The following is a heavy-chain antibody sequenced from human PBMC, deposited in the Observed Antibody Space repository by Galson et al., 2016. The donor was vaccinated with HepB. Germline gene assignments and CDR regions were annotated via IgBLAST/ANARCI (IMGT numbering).Heavy chain of an antibody. Sequence: CAISGDSVSSNSATWNWIRLSPSRGLEWLGRTYYRSKWYSDYALSVKSRITINADTSKSQFSLQLNSVTPEDTAVHYCARRTGNGFDVWGQGTTVTVSS. V-gene: IGHV6-1*01. CDR3: ARRTGNGFDV. CDR1: GDSVSSNSAT. D-gene: IGHD1-1*01. J-gene: IGHJ6*02. CDR2: TYYRSKWYS.